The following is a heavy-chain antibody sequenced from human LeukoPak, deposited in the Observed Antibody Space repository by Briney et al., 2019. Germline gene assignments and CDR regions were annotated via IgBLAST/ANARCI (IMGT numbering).Heavy chain of an antibody. J-gene: IGHJ4*02. CDR1: GYTFTNYG. Sequence: ASVKVSCKASGYTFTNYGINWARQAPGQGLEWMGWISGYNGNTNYAQKLQGRVTMTTDTSTTTAYMELRSLRSDDTAMYYCARVDYGGNPDYWGQGTLVTVSS. CDR2: ISGYNGNT. V-gene: IGHV1-18*01. CDR3: ARVDYGGNPDY. D-gene: IGHD4-23*01.